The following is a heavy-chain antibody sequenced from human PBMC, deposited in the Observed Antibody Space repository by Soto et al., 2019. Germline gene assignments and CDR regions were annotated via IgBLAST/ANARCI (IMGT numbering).Heavy chain of an antibody. CDR2: ISYDGSNK. CDR3: AKARMTMMGVAPFDY. J-gene: IGHJ4*02. CDR1: GFTFSSYG. V-gene: IGHV3-30*18. D-gene: IGHD3-22*01. Sequence: QVQLVESGGGVVQPARSLRLSCAASGFTFSSYGMHWVRQAPGKGLEWVAVISYDGSNKYYADSVKGRFTISRDNSKNTLYLQMNSLRAEDTAVYYCAKARMTMMGVAPFDYWGQGTLVTVSS.